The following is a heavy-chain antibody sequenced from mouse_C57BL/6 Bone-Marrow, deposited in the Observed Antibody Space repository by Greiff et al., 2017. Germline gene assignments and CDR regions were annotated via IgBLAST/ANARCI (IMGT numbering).Heavy chain of an antibody. Sequence: QVQLQQPGAELVRPGSSVKLSCKASGYTFTSYWMDWVKQRPGQGLEWIGNIYPSDSETHYNQQFKDKATLTVDKSSSTAYMQLSSLTSEDSAVYYCAYGNYPFDYWGQGTTLTVSS. J-gene: IGHJ2*01. CDR3: AYGNYPFDY. V-gene: IGHV1-61*01. CDR2: IYPSDSET. D-gene: IGHD2-1*01. CDR1: GYTFTSYW.